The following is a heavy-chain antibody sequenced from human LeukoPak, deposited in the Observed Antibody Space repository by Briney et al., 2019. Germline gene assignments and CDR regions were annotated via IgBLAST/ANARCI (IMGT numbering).Heavy chain of an antibody. J-gene: IGHJ6*02. Sequence: GGSLRLSCAASGFTFSSYGMHWVRQAPGKGLEWVAVISYDGSNKYYADSVKGRFTISRDNSKNTLYLQMNSLRAEDTAVYYCARVPHYSGLDVWGQGTTVTVSS. CDR2: ISYDGSNK. D-gene: IGHD3-10*01. V-gene: IGHV3-30*19. CDR3: ARVPHYSGLDV. CDR1: GFTFSSYG.